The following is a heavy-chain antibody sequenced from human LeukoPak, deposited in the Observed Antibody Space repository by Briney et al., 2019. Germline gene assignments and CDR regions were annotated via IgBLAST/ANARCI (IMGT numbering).Heavy chain of an antibody. V-gene: IGHV1-46*01. CDR2: INPSGGST. D-gene: IGHD2/OR15-2a*01. J-gene: IGHJ4*02. Sequence: ASVKVSCKASGYTFTSYYMHWVRQAPGQGLECLGVINPSGGSTTYAQKFQGRVTMTRDTSTSTVYLELSSLRSEDTAVYYCARGNTLKFDYWGQGTLVTVSS. CDR3: ARGNTLKFDY. CDR1: GYTFTSYY.